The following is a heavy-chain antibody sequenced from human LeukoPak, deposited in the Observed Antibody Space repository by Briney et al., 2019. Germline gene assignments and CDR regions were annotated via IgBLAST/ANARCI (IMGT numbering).Heavy chain of an antibody. Sequence: PGGSLRLSCAASGFTFSSYWMSWVRQAPGKGLEWVANIKQDGSEKYYVDSVKGRFTISRDNAKNSLYLQVNSLRAEDTAVYYCAREGGGYALDYWGQGTLVTVSS. V-gene: IGHV3-7*01. CDR3: AREGGGYALDY. J-gene: IGHJ4*02. D-gene: IGHD3-22*01. CDR2: IKQDGSEK. CDR1: GFTFSSYW.